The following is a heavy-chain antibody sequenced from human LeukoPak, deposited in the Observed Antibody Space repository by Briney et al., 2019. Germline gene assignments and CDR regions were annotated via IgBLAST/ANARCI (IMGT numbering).Heavy chain of an antibody. J-gene: IGHJ4*02. CDR3: ATVGYSYGAFDY. V-gene: IGHV1-24*01. Sequence: ASVKVSCKVSAYTLTEISLYWVRPVAGKGLEWMGGFDREDGESIYAQKFQGRVTMTEDTSTDTAYMELTSPRSEDTAVYYCATVGYSYGAFDYWGQGTLVTVSS. CDR2: FDREDGES. D-gene: IGHD5-18*01. CDR1: AYTLTEIS.